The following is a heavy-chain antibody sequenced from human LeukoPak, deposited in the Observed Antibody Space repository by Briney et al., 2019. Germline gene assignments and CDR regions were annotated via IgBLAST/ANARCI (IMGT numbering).Heavy chain of an antibody. D-gene: IGHD6-13*01. CDR2: IYYSGST. J-gene: IGHJ4*02. Sequence: SETLSLTCTVSGGSISSYYWSWIRQPPGKGLEWIGYIYYSGSTNYNPSLKSRVTISVDTSKNQFSLKLSSVTAADTAVYYCARHRQQLVPFEYWGQGTLVTVSS. V-gene: IGHV4-59*08. CDR1: GGSISSYY. CDR3: ARHRQQLVPFEY.